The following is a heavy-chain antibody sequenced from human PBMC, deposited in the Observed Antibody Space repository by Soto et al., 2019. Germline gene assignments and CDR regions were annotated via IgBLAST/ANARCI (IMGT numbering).Heavy chain of an antibody. Sequence: QVQLQESGPGLVKPSQTLSLTCTVSGGSISSGGYYWSWIRQHPGKGLEWIGYIYYSGSTYYNPSLQSRVTISINTSKNQFSLKLSSVTAADTAVYYCAGIYSGSPGGTLRYWGQGTLVTVSS. CDR1: GGSISSGGYY. J-gene: IGHJ4*02. V-gene: IGHV4-31*03. D-gene: IGHD1-26*01. CDR2: IYYSGST. CDR3: AGIYSGSPGGTLRY.